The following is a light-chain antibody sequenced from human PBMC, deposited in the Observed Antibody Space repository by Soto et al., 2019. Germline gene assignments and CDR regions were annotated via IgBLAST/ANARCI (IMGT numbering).Light chain of an antibody. CDR3: QRTHSMPLT. Sequence: DIQMTQSPSSLSASVGDRVTITCRASQSITRYLNWYQQKPGKAPDLLMFAACNLESWVPPRFSGSGSETDFILTISSLQPEACATYFCQRTHSMPLTFGGGTKGDIK. J-gene: IGKJ4*01. CDR2: AAC. V-gene: IGKV1-39*01. CDR1: QSITRY.